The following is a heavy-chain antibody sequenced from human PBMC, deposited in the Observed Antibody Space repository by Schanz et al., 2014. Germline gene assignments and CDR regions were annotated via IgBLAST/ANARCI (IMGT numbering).Heavy chain of an antibody. CDR2: MYINSGST. CDR3: ARADFWTGYASLDYYYGMDV. J-gene: IGHJ6*02. V-gene: IGHV3-53*01. Sequence: EVPLVESGGCLIQPGGSLRLSCAVSGFTVNTNYMSWVRQAPGKGLEWISSMYINSGSTQYADSVKGRFIISRDSSKNTLFLQMNSLRAEDTAVYFCARADFWTGYASLDYYYGMDVWGQGTTVTVSS. D-gene: IGHD3-3*01. CDR1: GFTVNTNY.